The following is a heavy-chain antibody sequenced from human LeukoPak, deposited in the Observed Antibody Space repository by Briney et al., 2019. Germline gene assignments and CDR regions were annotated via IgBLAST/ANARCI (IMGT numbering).Heavy chain of an antibody. J-gene: IGHJ6*04. V-gene: IGHV3-48*03. Sequence: GGSLRLSCAAPGFTFSSYGMTWVRQPPGKGLEWVSYISGSGSTIYYADSGKGRFTFSRDNAKNSLYLQMNSLRAENTPVYNFAELGIAMIGGAWGKGTTVTISS. D-gene: IGHD3-10*02. CDR3: AELGIAMIGGA. CDR1: GFTFSSYG. CDR2: ISGSGSTI.